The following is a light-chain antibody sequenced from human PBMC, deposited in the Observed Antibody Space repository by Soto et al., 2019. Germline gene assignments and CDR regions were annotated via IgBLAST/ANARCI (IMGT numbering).Light chain of an antibody. Sequence: QSVVTQPPSASGTPGQRVTISCSGGSSNIGTYTVNWYQQLPGTAPKLLMYRNSQRPSGVPDRFSGSKSGTSASLAISGLQSEDEADYYCAAWDDSLNGVLFGGGTKLTVL. CDR2: RNS. CDR1: SSNIGTYT. CDR3: AAWDDSLNGVL. J-gene: IGLJ2*01. V-gene: IGLV1-44*01.